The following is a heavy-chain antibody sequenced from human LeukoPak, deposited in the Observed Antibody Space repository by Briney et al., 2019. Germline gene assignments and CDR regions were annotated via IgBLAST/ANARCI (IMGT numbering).Heavy chain of an antibody. CDR2: INPNSGGT. Sequence: ASVKVSCKASGYTFTSNYIHWVRQAPGQGLEWMGWINPNSGGTNYAQKFQGWVTMTRDTSISTAYMELSRLRSDDTAVYYCAREWLVGMYYFDYWGQGTLVTVSS. V-gene: IGHV1-2*04. D-gene: IGHD6-19*01. J-gene: IGHJ4*02. CDR3: AREWLVGMYYFDY. CDR1: GYTFTSNY.